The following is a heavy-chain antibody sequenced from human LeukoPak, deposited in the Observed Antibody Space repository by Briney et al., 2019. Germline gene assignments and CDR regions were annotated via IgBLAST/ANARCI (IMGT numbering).Heavy chain of an antibody. V-gene: IGHV3-30*03. D-gene: IGHD7-27*01. CDR3: ARVGNWGSGYFDH. J-gene: IGHJ4*02. CDR2: ISYDGSNK. Sequence: LRLSLAGPGFTFRSYGMHRGRPAPRKGVGWVAVISYDGSNKYYADSVKGRFTISRDNSKNTLYLQMNSLRAEDTAVYYCARVGNWGSGYFDHWGQGTLVTVSS. CDR1: GFTFRSYG.